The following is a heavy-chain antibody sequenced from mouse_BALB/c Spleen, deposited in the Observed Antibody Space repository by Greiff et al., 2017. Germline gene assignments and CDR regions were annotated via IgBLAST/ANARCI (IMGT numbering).Heavy chain of an antibody. Sequence: QVQLQQSGAELVRPGTSVKISCKASGYTFTNYWLGWVKQRPGHGLEWIGDIYPGGGYTNYNEKFKGKATLTADTSSSTAYMQLSSLTSEDSAVYFCARAPELGLMDYWGQGTSVTVSS. D-gene: IGHD4-1*01. CDR3: ARAPELGLMDY. CDR1: GYTFTNYW. V-gene: IGHV1-63*02. J-gene: IGHJ4*01. CDR2: IYPGGGYT.